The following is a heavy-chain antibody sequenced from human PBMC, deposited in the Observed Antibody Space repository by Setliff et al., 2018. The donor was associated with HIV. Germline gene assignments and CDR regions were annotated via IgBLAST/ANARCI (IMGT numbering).Heavy chain of an antibody. CDR3: ARVACSSTSCPRRYAFDM. J-gene: IGHJ3*02. D-gene: IGHD2-2*01. CDR1: GGSISTYY. Sequence: PSETLSLTCTVSGGSISTYYWSWIQQPPGNGLEWIGYIYYTGSTNYNPSLKSRVTISVDTSKNQFSLNLGSVTAADTAVYYCARVACSSTSCPRRYAFDMWGQGTMVTVSS. CDR2: IYYTGST. V-gene: IGHV4-59*01.